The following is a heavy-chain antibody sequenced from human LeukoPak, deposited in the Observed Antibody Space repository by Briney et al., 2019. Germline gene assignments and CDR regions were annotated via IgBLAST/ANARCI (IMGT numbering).Heavy chain of an antibody. D-gene: IGHD3-9*01. V-gene: IGHV4-34*01. J-gene: IGHJ4*02. CDR2: INHSGST. CDR3: ARGGYYDILTGYDY. Sequence: SETLSLTCAVYGGSFSGYYWSWIRQPPGKGLEWIGEINHSGSTNYNPSLKSRVTISVDTSKNQFSLKLSSVTAADTAVYYCARGGYYDILTGYDYWGQGTLVTVSS. CDR1: GGSFSGYY.